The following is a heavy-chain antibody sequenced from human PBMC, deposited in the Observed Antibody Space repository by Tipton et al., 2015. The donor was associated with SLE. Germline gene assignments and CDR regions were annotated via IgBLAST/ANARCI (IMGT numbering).Heavy chain of an antibody. CDR1: GFTFSSYS. CDR2: ISSSSSYI. CDR3: VKGYCSGGSCYYFFDY. D-gene: IGHD2-15*01. V-gene: IGHV3-21*01. J-gene: IGHJ4*02. Sequence: GSLRLSCAASGFTFSSYSMNWVRQAPGKGLEWVSSISSSSSYIYYADSVKGRFTISRDNAKNSLYLQMNSLRAEDTAVYYCVKGYCSGGSCYYFFDYWGQGTLVTVSS.